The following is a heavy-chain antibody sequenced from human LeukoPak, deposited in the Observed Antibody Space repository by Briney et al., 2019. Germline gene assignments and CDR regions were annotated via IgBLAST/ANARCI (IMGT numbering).Heavy chain of an antibody. J-gene: IGHJ6*03. CDR3: ARVDSSSWYSYYYYYYMDV. CDR1: GFTVSSDS. V-gene: IGHV3-53*01. Sequence: GGSLRLSCTVSGFTVSSDSMSWVRQAPGKGLEWVSFIYSGGSTYYSDSVKGRFTISRDNSKNTLYLQMNSLRAEDTAVYYCARVDSSSWYSYYYYYYMDVWGKGTTVTISS. CDR2: IYSGGST. D-gene: IGHD6-13*01.